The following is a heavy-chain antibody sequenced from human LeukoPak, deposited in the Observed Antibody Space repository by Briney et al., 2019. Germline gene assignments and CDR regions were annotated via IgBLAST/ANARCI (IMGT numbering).Heavy chain of an antibody. CDR1: GGSVSGYY. D-gene: IGHD5-12*01. J-gene: IGHJ6*02. CDR3: ARGGSGYDSFYYYGIDV. Sequence: SETLSLTCTVSGGSVSGYYWSWIRQPPGKGLEWIGYIYDSGSTNYNPSHKSRVTISVDTSKNQFSLKLSSVTAADTAVYFCARGGSGYDSFYYYGIDVWGQGTTVTVSS. CDR2: IYDSGST. V-gene: IGHV4-59*02.